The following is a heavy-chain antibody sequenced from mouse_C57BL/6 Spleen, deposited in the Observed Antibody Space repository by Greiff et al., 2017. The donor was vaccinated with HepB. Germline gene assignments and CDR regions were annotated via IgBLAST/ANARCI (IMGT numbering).Heavy chain of an antibody. CDR3: ARQIYYDYDVPFAY. CDR1: GFTFSSYG. V-gene: IGHV5-6*02. Sequence: EVMLVESGGDLVKPGGSLKLSCAASGFTFSSYGMSWVRQTPDKRLEWVATISSGGSYTYYPDSVKGRFTISRDNAKNTLYLQMSSLKSEDTAMYYCARQIYYDYDVPFAYWGQGTLVTVSA. J-gene: IGHJ3*01. D-gene: IGHD2-4*01. CDR2: ISSGGSYT.